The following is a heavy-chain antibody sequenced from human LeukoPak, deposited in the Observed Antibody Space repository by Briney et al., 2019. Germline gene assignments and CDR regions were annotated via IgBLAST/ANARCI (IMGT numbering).Heavy chain of an antibody. Sequence: GESLRISCKGSGYDFTTYWVAWVRQMPGKGLEWMGIIYPGDSDTRYSPSFQGQVTISADKSIGTAYLQWGSLKASDSAMYFCAKHLSVAGHQSYLDQWGQGTLVTVSS. CDR1: GYDFTTYW. V-gene: IGHV5-51*01. D-gene: IGHD6-19*01. CDR3: AKHLSVAGHQSYLDQ. CDR2: IYPGDSDT. J-gene: IGHJ4*02.